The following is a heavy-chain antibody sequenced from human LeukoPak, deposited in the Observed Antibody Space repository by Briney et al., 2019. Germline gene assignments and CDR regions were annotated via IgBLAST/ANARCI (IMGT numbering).Heavy chain of an antibody. J-gene: IGHJ6*02. CDR2: IIPIFGTA. V-gene: IGHV1-69*05. Sequence: ASVKVSCKASGGTFSSYAISWVRQAPGQGLEWMGGIIPIFGTANYAQKFQGRVTITRDTSANTAYMELSGLRSEDTAVYYCARRYCSGGTCYYTMDVWGQGTTVTVSS. CDR3: ARRYCSGGTCYYTMDV. CDR1: GGTFSSYA. D-gene: IGHD2-15*01.